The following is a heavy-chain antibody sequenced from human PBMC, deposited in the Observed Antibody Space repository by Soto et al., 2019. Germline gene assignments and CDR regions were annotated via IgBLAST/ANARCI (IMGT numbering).Heavy chain of an antibody. D-gene: IGHD3-3*01. V-gene: IGHV1-3*01. J-gene: IGHJ4*02. Sequence: QVQLVPSGAEVKNPGSSVKVSCKASGYTFTSYAMHWVRQAPGQRLEWMGWINAGNGNTKYSQKFQGRVTSTRDTFASTAYMELSSLRSEDTAVYYCARIGILRFLEWLAPLDYWGQGTLVTVSS. CDR3: ARIGILRFLEWLAPLDY. CDR1: GYTFTSYA. CDR2: INAGNGNT.